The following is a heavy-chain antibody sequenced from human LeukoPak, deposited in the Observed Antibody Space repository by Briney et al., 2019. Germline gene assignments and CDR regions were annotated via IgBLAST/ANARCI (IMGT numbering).Heavy chain of an antibody. Sequence: SETLSVTCAVSGVSIIRTNWWIWVRQTPGRGLDWIGEIYYDGVTNYNPSLKSRVTISIDKSKNHFSLNLTSVTAADTAVYYCARDRDVAVHHPFYWGQGTLVTVSS. D-gene: IGHD5-24*01. CDR1: GVSIIRTNW. V-gene: IGHV4-4*02. CDR3: ARDRDVAVHHPFY. CDR2: IYYDGVT. J-gene: IGHJ4*02.